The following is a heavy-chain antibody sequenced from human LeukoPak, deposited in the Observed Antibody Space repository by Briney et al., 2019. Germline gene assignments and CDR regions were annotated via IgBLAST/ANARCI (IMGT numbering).Heavy chain of an antibody. V-gene: IGHV4-61*02. Sequence: SETLSLTCTVSGGSISSGSYYWSWIRQPAGKGLEWIGRFYASGSTNYNPSLKSRVTISVDTSKNQFSLNLSSVTAADTAVYYCARDDDEYGSSRSAFDIRGQGTMVTVSS. J-gene: IGHJ3*02. CDR2: FYASGST. CDR1: GGSISSGSYY. D-gene: IGHD6-6*01. CDR3: ARDDDEYGSSRSAFDI.